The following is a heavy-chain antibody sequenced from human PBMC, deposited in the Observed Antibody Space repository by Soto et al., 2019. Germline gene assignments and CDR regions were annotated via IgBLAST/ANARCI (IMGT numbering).Heavy chain of an antibody. CDR2: IWYDGSNK. Sequence: GGSLRLSCAACGFTFSSYGMHWVCQAPGKGLEWVAVIWYDGSNKYYADSVKGRFTISRDNSKNTLYLQMNSLRAEDTAVYYCARVLYSSSLYFSYYYYGMDVWGQGTTVTVSS. CDR3: ARVLYSSSLYFSYYYYGMDV. CDR1: GFTFSSYG. D-gene: IGHD6-13*01. V-gene: IGHV3-33*01. J-gene: IGHJ6*02.